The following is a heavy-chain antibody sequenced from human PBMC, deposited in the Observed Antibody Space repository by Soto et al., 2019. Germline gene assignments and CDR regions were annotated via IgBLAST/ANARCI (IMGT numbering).Heavy chain of an antibody. CDR2: ISYDGGNK. CDR1: GFTFSSYA. CDR3: AKDLDSWYTLGAPGVF. Sequence: PGGSLRLSCAASGFTFSSYAMHWVRQAPGKGLEWVAVISYDGGNKYYADSVKGRFTISRDNSKNTLYLQMNSLRAEDTAVYYCAKDLDSWYTLGAPGVFGGQGTLVTVSS. D-gene: IGHD2-2*02. J-gene: IGHJ4*02. V-gene: IGHV3-30-3*01.